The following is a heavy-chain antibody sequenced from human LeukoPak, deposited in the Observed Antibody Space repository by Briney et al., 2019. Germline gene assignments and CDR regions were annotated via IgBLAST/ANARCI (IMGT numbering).Heavy chain of an antibody. CDR1: GGSFSGYY. D-gene: IGHD3-10*01. CDR2: INHSGST. V-gene: IGHV4-34*01. CDR3: ARGRGSGSYPNWFDP. J-gene: IGHJ5*02. Sequence: PSETLSLTCAVYGGSFSGYYWSWIRQPPGKGLEWIGEINHSGSTNYNPSLKSRVTISVDTSKNQFSLKLSSVTAADTAVYYCARGRGSGSYPNWFDPWGQGTLVTVSS.